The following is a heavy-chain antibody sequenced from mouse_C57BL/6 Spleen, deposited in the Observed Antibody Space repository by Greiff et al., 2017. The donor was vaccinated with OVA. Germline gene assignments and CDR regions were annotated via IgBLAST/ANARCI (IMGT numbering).Heavy chain of an antibody. CDR1: GYTFTSYG. V-gene: IGHV1-81*01. CDR2: IYPRSGNT. D-gene: IGHD1-1*01. J-gene: IGHJ4*01. CDR3: ARKGPYYGSSYAMDY. Sequence: QVQLQQSGAELARPGASVKLSCKASGYTFTSYGISWVKQRTGQGLEWIGEIYPRSGNTYYNEKFKGKATLTADKSSSTAYMELRSLTSEDSAVYFCARKGPYYGSSYAMDYWGQGTSVTVSS.